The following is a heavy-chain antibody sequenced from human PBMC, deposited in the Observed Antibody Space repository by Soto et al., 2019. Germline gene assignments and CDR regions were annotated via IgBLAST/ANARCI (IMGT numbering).Heavy chain of an antibody. CDR3: ARDGIGGTVFRGYLDY. Sequence: QPGGSLRLSCAASGFTFTTYTMSWVRQAPGKGLEWVSVISGSGGRPSYADSVQGRFIISRDNPKSTLYLQMNTLGAEDTAVYYCARDGIGGTVFRGYLDYWGRGTVVTVSS. CDR1: GFTFTTYT. CDR2: ISGSGGRP. D-gene: IGHD1-7*01. J-gene: IGHJ4*02. V-gene: IGHV3-23*01.